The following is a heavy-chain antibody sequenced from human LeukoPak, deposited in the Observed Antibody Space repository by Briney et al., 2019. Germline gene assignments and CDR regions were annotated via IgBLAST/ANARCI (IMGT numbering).Heavy chain of an antibody. V-gene: IGHV3-23*01. CDR3: AKGGSPSCYSSSGY. CDR1: GFTFSTYA. Sequence: GGSLRLSCASSGFTFSTYAMSWVRQAPGKGLEWVSAICGSDGSRYYADSVKGRFTISRDNSKNTLYLQMNSLRGEDTAVYYCAKGGSPSCYSSSGYWGQGTLVTVSS. D-gene: IGHD2-2*01. CDR2: ICGSDGSR. J-gene: IGHJ4*02.